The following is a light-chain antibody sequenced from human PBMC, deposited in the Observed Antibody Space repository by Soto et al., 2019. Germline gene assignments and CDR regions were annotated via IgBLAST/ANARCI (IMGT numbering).Light chain of an antibody. CDR1: QSVSSY. J-gene: IGKJ1*01. Sequence: EIVLTQSPGTLSLSPGERATLSCRASQSVSSYLAWYQKKPGQAPRLLIYDASTRATGISARFSGSGSGTDFTLTISSLEPEDFAVYYCQQRSNGPVTFGQGTKVEVK. V-gene: IGKV3-11*01. CDR3: QQRSNGPVT. CDR2: DAS.